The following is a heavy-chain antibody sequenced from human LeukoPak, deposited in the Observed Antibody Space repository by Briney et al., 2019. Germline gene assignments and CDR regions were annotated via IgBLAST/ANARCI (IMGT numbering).Heavy chain of an antibody. V-gene: IGHV4-34*01. Sequence: SETLSLTCTVYGGSFSGCYWNWIRQPPGKGLEWIGEINHSGSTNYSPSLKSRVTISVDTSKNQFSLKLTSVTAADTAVYYCARRRNYLSHFDYWGQGTLVTVSS. D-gene: IGHD1-7*01. CDR2: INHSGST. J-gene: IGHJ4*02. CDR3: ARRRNYLSHFDY. CDR1: GGSFSGCY.